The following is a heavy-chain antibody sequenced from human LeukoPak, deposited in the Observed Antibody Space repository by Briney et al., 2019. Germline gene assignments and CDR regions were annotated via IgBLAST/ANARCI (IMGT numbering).Heavy chain of an antibody. V-gene: IGHV3-23*01. CDR1: GFTFSSYA. CDR2: ISGSGGST. D-gene: IGHD3-22*01. J-gene: IGHJ4*02. Sequence: PGGSLRLSCAASGFTFSSYAMSWVRQAPGKGLEWVSVISGSGGSTHYADSVKGRFTISRDNSKNTLYLQMNSLRAEDTAVYYCALRPYDSSGYFVYWGQGTLVTVSS. CDR3: ALRPYDSSGYFVY.